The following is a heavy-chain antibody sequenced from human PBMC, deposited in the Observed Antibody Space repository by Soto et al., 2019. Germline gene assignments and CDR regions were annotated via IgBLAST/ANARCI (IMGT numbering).Heavy chain of an antibody. CDR2: IRSSNSII. Sequence: EVQLVESGGGLVQPGGSLRFTCAASGFTFSNYSMSWVRQAPGKGLEWVSYIRSSNSIIYYADSVKGRFSISRDNAKNSLYLQMNSLRDEDTAVYYCARSRGGPFDYWGQGTPVTVSS. CDR1: GFTFSNYS. J-gene: IGHJ4*02. D-gene: IGHD6-25*01. V-gene: IGHV3-48*02. CDR3: ARSRGGPFDY.